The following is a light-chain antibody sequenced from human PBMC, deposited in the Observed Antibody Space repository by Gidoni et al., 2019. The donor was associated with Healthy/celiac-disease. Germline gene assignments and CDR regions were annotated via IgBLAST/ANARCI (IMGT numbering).Light chain of an antibody. CDR2: LGS. Sequence: DIVMTQSPLSLPVTPGEPASISCRSSQSLLHSNGYNYLDWYLQKPGQSPQLLIYLGSNRASGVPDRFSGSGSGPDFTLKISRVEAEDVGVYYCMQALQTITFGQGTRLEIK. V-gene: IGKV2-28*01. CDR3: MQALQTIT. J-gene: IGKJ5*01. CDR1: QSLLHSNGYNY.